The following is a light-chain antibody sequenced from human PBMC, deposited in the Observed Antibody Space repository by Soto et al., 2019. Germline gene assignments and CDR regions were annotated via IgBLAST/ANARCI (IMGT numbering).Light chain of an antibody. J-gene: IGKJ5*01. CDR1: QTVSSSF. CDR3: QQYGSSPIT. V-gene: IGKV3-20*01. Sequence: EIVLTQPPGTLSLSPGERATLSCRASQTVSSSFLAGYQQKPGQAPRLLIYGASSRATGIPDRFSGSGSGTDFTLTISRLEPEDFAVYSCQQYGSSPITFGPGTRLEIK. CDR2: GAS.